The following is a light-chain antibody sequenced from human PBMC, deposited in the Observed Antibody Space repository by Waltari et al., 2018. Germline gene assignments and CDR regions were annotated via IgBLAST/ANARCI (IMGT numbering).Light chain of an antibody. CDR2: AAS. CDR1: QGISSY. CDR3: QQYYSYPPWT. Sequence: IQMTQSPSSLSASTGDRVTITCRASQGISSYLAWYQQKPGKAPKLLIYAASTLQSGVPSRFSGSGSGTDFTLTISCLQSEDFATYYCQQYYSYPPWTFGQGTKVEIK. J-gene: IGKJ1*01. V-gene: IGKV1-8*01.